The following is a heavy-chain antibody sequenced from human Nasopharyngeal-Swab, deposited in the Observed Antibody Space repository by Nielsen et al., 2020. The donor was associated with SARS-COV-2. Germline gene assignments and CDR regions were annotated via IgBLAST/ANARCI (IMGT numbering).Heavy chain of an antibody. CDR3: AIDSGYDFGFGY. J-gene: IGHJ4*02. V-gene: IGHV3-23*01. Sequence: GGSLRLSCAASGFTFSSYAMSWVRQAPGKGLEWVSIISGSGDTTYYADSVNDRFTISRDNSKNTLYLQMNSLRAEDTAVYYCAIDSGYDFGFGYWGQGTLVTVSS. CDR1: GFTFSSYA. CDR2: ISGSGDTT. D-gene: IGHD5-12*01.